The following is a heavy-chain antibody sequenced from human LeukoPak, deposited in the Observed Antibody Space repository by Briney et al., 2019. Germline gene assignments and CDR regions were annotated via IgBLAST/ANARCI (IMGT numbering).Heavy chain of an antibody. CDR2: ISYSGSP. Sequence: PSETLSLTCAVSGGSISSTSYYWGWIRQPLGKGLEWIASISYSGSPYYNPSLKSRVTISVDTSKNQFSLRLSSVTAADTAVYYCARGTSYYDYVWGSYRSSYYFDYWGQGTLVTVSS. CDR3: ARGTSYYDYVWGSYRSSYYFDY. CDR1: GGSISSTSYY. J-gene: IGHJ4*02. V-gene: IGHV4-39*01. D-gene: IGHD3-16*02.